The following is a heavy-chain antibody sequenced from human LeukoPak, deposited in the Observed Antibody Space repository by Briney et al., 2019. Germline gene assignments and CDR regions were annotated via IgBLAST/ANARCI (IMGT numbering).Heavy chain of an antibody. Sequence: PSETLSLTCTVSGGSISSGSYYWSWIRQPAGKGLEWIGRIYTSGSTNYNPSLKSRVTISVDTSKNQFSLKLSSVTAADTAVYYCARGSYDDYYYYMDVWGKGTTVTIS. CDR1: GGSISSGSYY. CDR3: ARGSYDDYYYYMDV. J-gene: IGHJ6*03. V-gene: IGHV4-61*02. D-gene: IGHD1-26*01. CDR2: IYTSGST.